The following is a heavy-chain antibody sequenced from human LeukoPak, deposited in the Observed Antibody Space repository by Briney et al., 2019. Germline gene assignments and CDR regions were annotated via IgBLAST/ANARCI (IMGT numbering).Heavy chain of an antibody. CDR3: VRRQWELQYFDL. CDR2: MYTDGST. CDR1: GGSMSSYY. V-gene: IGHV4-4*07. J-gene: IGHJ2*01. Sequence: PSETLSLTCIVSGGSMSSYYWSWIRQPAGKGLEWIGRMYTDGSTNYNPFLNSRVTMSVDTSKNQFSLKLNSVTAADTAVYYCVRRQWELQYFDLWGRGTLVAVSS. D-gene: IGHD1-26*01.